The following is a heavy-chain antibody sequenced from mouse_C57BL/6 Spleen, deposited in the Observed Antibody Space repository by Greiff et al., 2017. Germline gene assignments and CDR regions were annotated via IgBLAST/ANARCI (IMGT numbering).Heavy chain of an antibody. Sequence: VQLQESGAELVRPGASVTLSCKASGYTFTDYEMHWVKQTPVHGLEWIGAIDPETGGTAYNQKFKGKAILTADKSSSTAYMELRSLTSEDSAVYYCTPITTVGAMDYWGQGTSVTVSS. CDR2: IDPETGGT. D-gene: IGHD1-1*01. CDR3: TPITTVGAMDY. V-gene: IGHV1-15*01. CDR1: GYTFTDYE. J-gene: IGHJ4*01.